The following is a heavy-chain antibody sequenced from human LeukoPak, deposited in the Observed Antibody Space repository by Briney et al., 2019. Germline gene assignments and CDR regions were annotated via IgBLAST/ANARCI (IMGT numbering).Heavy chain of an antibody. CDR3: ARATVSGYFWFDS. J-gene: IGHJ5*01. D-gene: IGHD3-22*01. V-gene: IGHV4-59*01. Sequence: SETLSLTCTVSGGSISSYYWSWIRQSPGKGLEWIGYMYNSENTNYNPSLKSRVTISVDTSKNQFSLKLSSVTAADTAVYYCARATVSGYFWFDSWGQGTLVTVSS. CDR2: MYNSENT. CDR1: GGSISSYY.